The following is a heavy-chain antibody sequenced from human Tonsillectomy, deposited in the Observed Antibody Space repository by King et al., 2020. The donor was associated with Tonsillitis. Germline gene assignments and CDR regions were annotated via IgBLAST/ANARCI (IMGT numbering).Heavy chain of an antibody. J-gene: IGHJ3*02. CDR1: GGSISSYY. CDR3: ARRRSIVGAAPTDAFDI. D-gene: IGHD1-26*01. V-gene: IGHV4-59*08. CDR2: IYYSGST. Sequence: VQLQESGPGLVKPSETLSLTCTVSGGSISSYYWSWIRPPPGKGLEWIGYIYYSGSTYYNPSLKSRVTISVDTSRNQFSLKLTSVTAADTAVYYCARRRSIVGAAPTDAFDIWGQGTMVTVSS.